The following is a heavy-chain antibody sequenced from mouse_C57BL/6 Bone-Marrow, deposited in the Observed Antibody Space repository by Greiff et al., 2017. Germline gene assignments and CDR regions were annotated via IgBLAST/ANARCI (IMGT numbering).Heavy chain of an antibody. CDR3: ARVGDYVY. V-gene: IGHV1-63*01. Sequence: QVQLQQSGAELVRPGTSVKMSCKASGYTFTNYWIGWAKQRPGHGLEWIGDIYPGGGYTNYNEKFKGKAKLTADKSSSTAYTQFSSLTSEDSAIYYCARVGDYVYWGQGTLVTVSA. CDR2: IYPGGGYT. CDR1: GYTFTNYW. D-gene: IGHD2-4*01. J-gene: IGHJ3*01.